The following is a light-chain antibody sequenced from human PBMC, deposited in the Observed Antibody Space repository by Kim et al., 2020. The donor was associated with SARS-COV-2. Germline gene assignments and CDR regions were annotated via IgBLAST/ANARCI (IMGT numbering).Light chain of an antibody. CDR1: NIGSKS. CDR3: QVWDSSSDHWV. Sequence: SYELTQPPSVSVAPGKTARITCGGNNIGSKSVHWYQQKPGQAPVLVICYDSDRSSGIPERFSGSNSGNTATLTISRVEAGDEADYYCQVWDSSSDHWVFGGGTQLTVL. J-gene: IGLJ3*02. CDR2: YDS. V-gene: IGLV3-21*04.